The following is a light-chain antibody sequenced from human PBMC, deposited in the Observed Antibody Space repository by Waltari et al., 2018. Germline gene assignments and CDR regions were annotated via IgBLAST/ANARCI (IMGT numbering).Light chain of an antibody. CDR1: QGLRSN. Sequence: TCQASQGLRSNLAWYQQKPGKAPKLLVFAASTFTSAVPVRFRGSRSGTDFPLTISILQPDYFSTYYCQQLNSYPITFGQGTRLEIK. J-gene: IGKJ5*01. CDR2: AAS. CDR3: QQLNSYPIT. V-gene: IGKV1-9*01.